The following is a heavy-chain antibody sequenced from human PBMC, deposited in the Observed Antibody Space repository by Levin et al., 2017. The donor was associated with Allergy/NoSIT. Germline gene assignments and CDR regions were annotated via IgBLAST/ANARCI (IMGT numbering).Heavy chain of an antibody. CDR3: TTLGDYFDS. V-gene: IGHV3-73*01. Sequence: GGSLRLSCAAPGSTFSGSAIHWVRQASGKGLEWVGRIRTKAKNYATAYGPSVNGRFTISRDDSKAYLQMKSLKTEDTAMYYCTTLGDYFDSWGQGTLVTVSS. D-gene: IGHD3-16*01. J-gene: IGHJ4*02. CDR1: GSTFSGSA. CDR2: IRTKAKNYAT.